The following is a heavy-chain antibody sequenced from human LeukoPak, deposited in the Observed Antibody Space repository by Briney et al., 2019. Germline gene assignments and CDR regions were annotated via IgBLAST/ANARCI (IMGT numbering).Heavy chain of an antibody. J-gene: IGHJ5*02. CDR3: ARVNGPNSGYYYTLDL. D-gene: IGHD3-22*01. CDR2: IWFDGTEK. Sequence: GGSLRLSGAASGLTFRNYAMHWVRQAPGGRLEWVAVIWFDGTEKYYAASVMGRFTISRDSSENTLYLQMNGLRTEDTAVYYCARVNGPNSGYYYTLDLWGQGTPVTVSS. V-gene: IGHV3-33*01. CDR1: GLTFRNYA.